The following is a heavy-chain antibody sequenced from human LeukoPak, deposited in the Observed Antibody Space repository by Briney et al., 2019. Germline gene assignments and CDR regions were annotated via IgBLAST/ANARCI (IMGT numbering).Heavy chain of an antibody. J-gene: IGHJ6*02. CDR1: GGTFSSYA. CDR2: IIPILGIA. Sequence: SVKVSCKASGGTFSSYAISWVRQAPGQGLEWMGRIIPILGIANYAQKFQGRVTITADKSTSTAYMELSSLRSEDTAVYYCAGDPIAVTYYYYGMDVWGQGTTVTVSS. V-gene: IGHV1-69*04. CDR3: AGDPIAVTYYYYGMDV. D-gene: IGHD6-19*01.